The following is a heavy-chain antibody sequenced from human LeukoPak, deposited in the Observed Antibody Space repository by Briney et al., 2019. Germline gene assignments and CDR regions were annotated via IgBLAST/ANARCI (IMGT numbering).Heavy chain of an antibody. Sequence: GSLRLSCAASGFTFSDYYMSWIRQAPGKGLEWVSYISSSGSTIYYADSVKGRFTISRDNAKNSLYLQMNSLRAEDTAVYYCAREAVVPAPMLDYWGQGTLVTVSS. CDR2: ISSSGSTI. V-gene: IGHV3-11*01. CDR3: AREAVVPAPMLDY. D-gene: IGHD2-2*01. CDR1: GFTFSDYY. J-gene: IGHJ4*02.